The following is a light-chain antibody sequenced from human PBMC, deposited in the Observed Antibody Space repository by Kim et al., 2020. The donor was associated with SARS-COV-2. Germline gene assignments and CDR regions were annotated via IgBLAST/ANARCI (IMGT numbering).Light chain of an antibody. Sequence: QSVLTQPPSASGTPGQRVTISCSGSSSNIGSNPVNWYQQLPGTAPKLLIYTDNQRPSGVPARFSGSKSGTSASLAIGGLQSEDEADYYCAAWDDSLNGAVFGGGTQLTVL. V-gene: IGLV1-44*01. CDR1: SSNIGSNP. CDR2: TDN. J-gene: IGLJ7*01. CDR3: AAWDDSLNGAV.